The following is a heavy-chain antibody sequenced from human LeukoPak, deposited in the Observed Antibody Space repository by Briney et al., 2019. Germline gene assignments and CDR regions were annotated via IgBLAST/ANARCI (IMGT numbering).Heavy chain of an antibody. Sequence: GGSLRLSCAASGFTFSSFGMHWVRQAPGKGLDWVAFIRSDGSYKYYADSVKGRFTISRDNSKNTLYLQMNSLRAEDTAVYYCAKEASLGGAFDTWGQGTMVTVSS. J-gene: IGHJ3*02. CDR1: GFTFSSFG. V-gene: IGHV3-30*02. CDR3: AKEASLGGAFDT. CDR2: IRSDGSYK.